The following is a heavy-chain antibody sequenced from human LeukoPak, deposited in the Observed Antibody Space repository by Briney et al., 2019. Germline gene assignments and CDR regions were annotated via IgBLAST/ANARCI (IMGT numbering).Heavy chain of an antibody. J-gene: IGHJ4*02. CDR3: ARDSSDVRDDYGDF. CDR1: GFTFSSYS. Sequence: GGSLRLSCAASGFTFSSYSMNWVRQAPGKGLEWVSYISSSSSTIYYADSVKGRFTITRDNAKNSLYLQMNSLRDEDTAVYYCARDSSDVRDDYGDFWGQGTLVTVSS. D-gene: IGHD3-10*01. V-gene: IGHV3-48*02. CDR2: ISSSSSTI.